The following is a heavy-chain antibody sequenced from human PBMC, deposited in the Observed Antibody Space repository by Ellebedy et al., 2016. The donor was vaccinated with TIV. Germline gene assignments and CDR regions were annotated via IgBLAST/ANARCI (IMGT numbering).Heavy chain of an antibody. CDR1: GFSFSTYS. CDR2: VSHSSITM. V-gene: IGHV3-48*04. Sequence: GGSLRLSCAASGFSFSTYSMNWVRQAPGKGLEWISYVSHSSITMKYADSVKGRFTVSRDNSKNSLYLQMNSLRAEDTALYYCARDMGWGNERINDAFDIWGQGTTVTVSS. D-gene: IGHD7-27*01. J-gene: IGHJ3*02. CDR3: ARDMGWGNERINDAFDI.